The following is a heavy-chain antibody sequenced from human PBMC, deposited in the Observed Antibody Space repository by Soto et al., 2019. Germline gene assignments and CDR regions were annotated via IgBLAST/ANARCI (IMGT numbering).Heavy chain of an antibody. D-gene: IGHD3-9*01. Sequence: EVQLVESVGGLVQPGRSLRLSCAASGFTFDDYAMHWVRQAPGKGLEWVSGISWNSGSIGYADSVKGRFTISRDNAKNSLYLQMNSLRAEDTALYYCAKMTYDILTGPFDYWGQGTLVTVSS. J-gene: IGHJ4*02. CDR2: ISWNSGSI. CDR1: GFTFDDYA. CDR3: AKMTYDILTGPFDY. V-gene: IGHV3-9*01.